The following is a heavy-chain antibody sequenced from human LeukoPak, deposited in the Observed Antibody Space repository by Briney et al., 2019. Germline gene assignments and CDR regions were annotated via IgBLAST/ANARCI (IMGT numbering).Heavy chain of an antibody. CDR3: ARDNGVVHGVYYMDV. Sequence: GGSLRLSCAASGFTFSNYWMTWVRQAPGKGLEWVADIKQGGSEKLYVNSVRGRFTISKDNAKMSLFLQMNSLRAEDTAVYYCARDNGVVHGVYYMDVWGKGTTVTVS. V-gene: IGHV3-7*01. CDR1: GFTFSNYW. CDR2: IKQGGSEK. J-gene: IGHJ6*03. D-gene: IGHD3-3*01.